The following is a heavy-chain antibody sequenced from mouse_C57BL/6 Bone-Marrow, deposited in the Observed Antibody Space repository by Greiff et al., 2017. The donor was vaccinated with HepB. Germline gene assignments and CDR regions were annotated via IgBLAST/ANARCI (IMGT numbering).Heavy chain of an antibody. CDR2: IDPETGGT. V-gene: IGHV1-15*01. Sequence: QVQLQQSGAELVRPGASVTLSCKASGYTFTDYEMHWVKQTPVHGLEWIGAIDPETGGTAYNQKFKGKAILTADKSSSTAYMELRSLTSEDSAVYYCTRSTGLAWFAYWGQGTLVTVSA. D-gene: IGHD4-1*01. J-gene: IGHJ3*01. CDR3: TRSTGLAWFAY. CDR1: GYTFTDYE.